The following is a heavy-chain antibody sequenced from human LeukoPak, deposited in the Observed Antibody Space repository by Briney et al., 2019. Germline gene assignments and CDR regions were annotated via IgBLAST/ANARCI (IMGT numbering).Heavy chain of an antibody. CDR1: GFIFSDYE. CDR2: ISSSDTI. J-gene: IGHJ4*02. V-gene: IGHV3-69-1*02. Sequence: GGSLRLSCTASGFIFSDYEMNWVRQAPGKGLEWVSYISSSDTIYYADSVKGRFTISRDNAKNSLYLQMNSLRPEDTGVYYCARVALHYKRNYGTDYWGQGTLVTVSS. CDR3: ARVALHYKRNYGTDY. D-gene: IGHD1-7*01.